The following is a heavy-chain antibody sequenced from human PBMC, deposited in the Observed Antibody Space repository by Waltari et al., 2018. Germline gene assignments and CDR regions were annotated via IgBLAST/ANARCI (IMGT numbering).Heavy chain of an antibody. Sequence: EVQLVESGGGLVQPGGSLRLSCAASGFTFNTYWMKWIRQAPGKGLEWVANINPDGSHKFYVDSVKGRFTVSRDNAQNSLYLQMNNLRAEDPAVYYCTTLARGESGDYWGQGTLVTVSS. CDR2: INPDGSHK. J-gene: IGHJ4*02. D-gene: IGHD3-10*01. CDR1: GFTFNTYW. V-gene: IGHV3-7*01. CDR3: TTLARGESGDY.